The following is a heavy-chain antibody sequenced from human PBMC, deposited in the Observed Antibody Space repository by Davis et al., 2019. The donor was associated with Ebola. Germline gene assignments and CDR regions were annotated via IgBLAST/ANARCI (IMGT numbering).Heavy chain of an antibody. Sequence: GESLKISCAVSGFRFSKYGMHWVRQAPGKGLEWVAVISNDGTNTDYGDSVKGRFTVSRDNSKNTLYLQMNSLRAEDTAVYYCAKAPITIFGVVIGGGYYYGMDVWGQGTTVTVSS. CDR3: AKAPITIFGVVIGGGYYYGMDV. J-gene: IGHJ6*02. V-gene: IGHV3-30*18. D-gene: IGHD3-3*01. CDR2: ISNDGTNT. CDR1: GFRFSKYG.